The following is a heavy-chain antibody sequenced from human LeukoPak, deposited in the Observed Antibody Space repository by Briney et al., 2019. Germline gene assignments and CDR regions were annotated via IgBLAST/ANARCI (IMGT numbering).Heavy chain of an antibody. Sequence: GGSVRLSRAASGFTFSNNWMTWVRQAPGKGLEWVASVKKDGSEKYYVDSVKGRFTISRDNAKNSLYLQMNSLRVEDTAVYYCAKDVDTVMDWANDAFDVWGQGTMVIVSS. CDR2: VKKDGSEK. J-gene: IGHJ3*01. CDR1: GFTFSNNW. CDR3: AKDVDTVMDWANDAFDV. D-gene: IGHD5-18*01. V-gene: IGHV3-7*01.